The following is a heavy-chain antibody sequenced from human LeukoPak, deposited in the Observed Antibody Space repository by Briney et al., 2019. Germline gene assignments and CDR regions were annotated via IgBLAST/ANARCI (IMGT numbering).Heavy chain of an antibody. Sequence: GRSLRLSCAASGFTFSSYAMHWVRQAPGKGLEWVAVISYDGSNKYYADSVKGRFTISRDNSKNTLYLQMNSLRAEDTAVYYCLNYYDSSGYGYYYYGMDVWGQGTTVTVSS. D-gene: IGHD3-22*01. V-gene: IGHV3-30-3*01. CDR1: GFTFSSYA. J-gene: IGHJ6*02. CDR2: ISYDGSNK. CDR3: LNYYDSSGYGYYYYGMDV.